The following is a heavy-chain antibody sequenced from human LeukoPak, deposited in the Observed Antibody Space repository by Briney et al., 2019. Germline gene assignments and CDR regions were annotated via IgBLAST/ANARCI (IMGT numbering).Heavy chain of an antibody. Sequence: SETLSLTCTVSGGSISTYYWSWIRQPAGEDLEWIGHIYSSGSTNYNPSLKSRVTMSVDTSKNQLSLKLNSVTAADTAVYYCARGYGSGSNWFDPWGQGTLVIVSS. CDR3: ARGYGSGSNWFDP. D-gene: IGHD3-10*01. V-gene: IGHV4-4*07. CDR1: GGSISTYY. J-gene: IGHJ5*02. CDR2: IYSSGST.